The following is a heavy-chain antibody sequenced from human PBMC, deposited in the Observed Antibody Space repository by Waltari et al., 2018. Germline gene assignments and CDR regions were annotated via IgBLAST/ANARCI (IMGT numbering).Heavy chain of an antibody. V-gene: IGHV1-69*12. Sequence: QVQLGQSGAEVKKPGSAVKVSCKASGGSCSRYAIRWVRQAPGQGLEWMGGIIPIFGTANYAQRFLGRLTMTADDSTDTGYMDLTDLRSEDTAIYYCARDVYYDRSGFDCWGQGTLVTVSS. D-gene: IGHD3-22*01. CDR1: GGSCSRYA. J-gene: IGHJ4*02. CDR3: ARDVYYDRSGFDC. CDR2: IIPIFGTA.